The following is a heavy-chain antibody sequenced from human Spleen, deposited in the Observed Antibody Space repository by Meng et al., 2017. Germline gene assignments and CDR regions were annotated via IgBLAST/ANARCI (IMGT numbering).Heavy chain of an antibody. CDR2: ISAFNDNI. CDR1: GYNFPDYY. V-gene: IGHV1-18*04. J-gene: IGHJ6*02. D-gene: IGHD2-15*01. Sequence: ASVKVSCKPSGYNFPDYYIHWVRRAPGQGLEWMGWISAFNDNINYAQKFQGRVTMTTDTSTSTAYMELRSLRSDDTAVYYCARGDPFCSGGSCQTYYYYGMDVWGQGTTVTVSS. CDR3: ARGDPFCSGGSCQTYYYYGMDV.